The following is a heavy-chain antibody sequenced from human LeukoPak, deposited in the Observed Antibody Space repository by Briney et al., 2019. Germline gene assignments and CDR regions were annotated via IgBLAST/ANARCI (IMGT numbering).Heavy chain of an antibody. CDR2: ISSSSYI. D-gene: IGHD6-13*01. J-gene: IGHJ4*02. V-gene: IGHV3-21*01. CDR1: GFTFSSYS. Sequence: GGSLRLSCAASGFTFSSYSMNWVRQAPGKGLEWVSSISSSSYIYYADSVKGRFTISRDNAKNSLYLQMNSLRAEDTAVYYCARVTVSSYGFDYWGQGTLVTVSS. CDR3: ARVTVSSYGFDY.